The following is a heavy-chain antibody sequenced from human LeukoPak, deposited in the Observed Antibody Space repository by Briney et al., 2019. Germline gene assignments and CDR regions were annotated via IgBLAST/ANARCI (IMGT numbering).Heavy chain of an antibody. CDR2: ISGSSGST. D-gene: IGHD6-19*01. CDR1: GFTFSSYA. Sequence: TGGSLRLSCAASGFTFSSYAMSWVRQAPGKGLEWVSAISGSSGSTYYADSVKGRFTISRDNSKNTLYLQMNSLRAEDTAVYYCARDSSGWYYFDYWGQGTLVTVSS. CDR3: ARDSSGWYYFDY. J-gene: IGHJ4*02. V-gene: IGHV3-23*01.